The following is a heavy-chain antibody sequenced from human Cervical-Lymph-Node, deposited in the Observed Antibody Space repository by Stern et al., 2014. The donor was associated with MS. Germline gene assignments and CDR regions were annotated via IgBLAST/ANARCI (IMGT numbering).Heavy chain of an antibody. V-gene: IGHV4-30-4*01. CDR3: SRDADAYSLVFGY. J-gene: IGHJ4*02. Sequence: QVQLQESGPGLVKPSQTLSLTCAVSGGSISSGEYYWSWIRQSPGKGLEWIGCIHYSGTTYYNPSLKSRVTISVDTSKNQYSLKLISVTTADTAVYYCSRDADAYSLVFGYWGRGTLVTVSS. D-gene: IGHD5-24*01. CDR1: GGSISSGEYY. CDR2: IHYSGTT.